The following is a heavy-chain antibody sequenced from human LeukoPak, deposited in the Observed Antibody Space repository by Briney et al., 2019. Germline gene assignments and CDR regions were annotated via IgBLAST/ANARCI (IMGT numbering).Heavy chain of an antibody. D-gene: IGHD1-26*01. Sequence: GGSLRLSCAASGFTFDNYAMRWVRQAPGKGLEWVSAISNSRDKTYYAGSVRGRFTISRDNSKTTLYLQMNSLRVEDTAIYYCAKGRQWELPLDYWGQGALVTVSS. CDR1: GFTFDNYA. CDR2: ISNSRDKT. J-gene: IGHJ4*02. CDR3: AKGRQWELPLDY. V-gene: IGHV3-23*01.